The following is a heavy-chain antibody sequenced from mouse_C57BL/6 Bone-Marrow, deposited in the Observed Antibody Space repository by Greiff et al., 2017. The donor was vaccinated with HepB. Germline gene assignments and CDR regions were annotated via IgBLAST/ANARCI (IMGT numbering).Heavy chain of an antibody. CDR1: GFNIKDDY. D-gene: IGHD1-1*01. CDR2: IDPENGDT. Sequence: VQLQQSGAELVRPGASVKLSCTASGFNIKDDYMHWVKQRPEQGLEWIGWIDPENGDTEYASKFQGKATITADTSSHTAYLQLSSLTSEDTAVYYCTSAGSSYPYWYFDVWGTGTTVTVSS. CDR3: TSAGSSYPYWYFDV. J-gene: IGHJ1*03. V-gene: IGHV14-4*01.